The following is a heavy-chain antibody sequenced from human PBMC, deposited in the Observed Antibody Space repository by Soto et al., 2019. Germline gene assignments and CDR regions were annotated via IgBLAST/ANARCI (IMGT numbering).Heavy chain of an antibody. CDR1: GFTFSSYA. CDR2: ISGSGGST. D-gene: IGHD4-4*01. CDR3: AKGTQKNVYTVTTFYFQH. J-gene: IGHJ1*01. V-gene: IGHV3-23*01. Sequence: GGSLRLSCAASGFTFSSYAMSWVRQAPGKGLEWVSAISGSGGSTYYADSVKGRFTISRDNSKNTLYLQMNSLRAEDTAVYYCAKGTQKNVYTVTTFYFQHWGQGTLVTVSS.